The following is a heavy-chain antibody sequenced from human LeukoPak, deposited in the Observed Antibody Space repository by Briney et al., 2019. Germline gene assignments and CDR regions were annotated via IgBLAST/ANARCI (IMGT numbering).Heavy chain of an antibody. CDR3: ARQKNSWPDHFDY. CDR1: GGSIRSSSYY. V-gene: IGHV4-39*01. Sequence: PSETVSLTCTVSGGSIRSSSYYWSWIRQPPGKGVEWIGRIYYSGSTYYNPSLKSRVTISVVVSKNQFSLKLSTVTAEDTAVYYCARQKNSWPDHFDYWGQGTLVTVSS. CDR2: IYYSGST. D-gene: IGHD4-23*01. J-gene: IGHJ4*02.